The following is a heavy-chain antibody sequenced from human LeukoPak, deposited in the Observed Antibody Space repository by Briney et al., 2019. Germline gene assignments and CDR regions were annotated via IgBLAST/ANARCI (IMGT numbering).Heavy chain of an antibody. V-gene: IGHV1-69*13. Sequence: GASVEVSCKASGGTFSSYAISWVRQAPGQGLEWMGGIIPIFGTANYAQKFQGRVTITADESTSTAYMELSSLRSEDTAVYYCARDPIAVAGRGDDNWFDPWGQGTLVTVSS. CDR1: GGTFSSYA. CDR3: ARDPIAVAGRGDDNWFDP. CDR2: IIPIFGTA. D-gene: IGHD6-19*01. J-gene: IGHJ5*02.